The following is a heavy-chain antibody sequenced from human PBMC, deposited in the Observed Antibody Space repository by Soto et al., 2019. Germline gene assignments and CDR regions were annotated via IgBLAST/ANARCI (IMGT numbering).Heavy chain of an antibody. CDR1: GYSFITYW. V-gene: IGHV5-51*01. Sequence: GESLKISCVGAGYSFITYWVAWVRQMPGKGLEWMGIFNPRDPAATYSPSFQGQVTISADRSISTAYLQWNSLKASDTAIYYCERGGKHGSQFYGMDVWGQGTKVTVYS. CDR3: ERGGKHGSQFYGMDV. CDR2: FNPRDPAA. D-gene: IGHD1-26*01. J-gene: IGHJ6*02.